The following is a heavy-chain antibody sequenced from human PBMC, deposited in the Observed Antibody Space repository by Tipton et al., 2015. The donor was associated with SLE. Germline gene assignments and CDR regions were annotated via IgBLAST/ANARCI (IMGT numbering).Heavy chain of an antibody. V-gene: IGHV3-53*05. Sequence: GSLRLSCAASGFTVSSNYMSWVRQAPGKGLEWVSLIYSDGTTYYADSVKGRFTISRDYSTNTLYLQMNSLRAEDTAVYYCAGLTTYYYTSGNYPGRFDYWGQGTLVTVSS. CDR2: IYSDGTT. J-gene: IGHJ4*02. CDR3: AGLTTYYYTSGNYPGRFDY. D-gene: IGHD3-10*01. CDR1: GFTVSSNY.